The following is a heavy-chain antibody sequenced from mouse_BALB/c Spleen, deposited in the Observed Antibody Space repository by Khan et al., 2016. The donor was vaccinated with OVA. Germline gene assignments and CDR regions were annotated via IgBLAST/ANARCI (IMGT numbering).Heavy chain of an antibody. J-gene: IGHJ3*01. CDR3: ARRNYFGYTFAD. D-gene: IGHD1-2*01. CDR2: ISPGSGVT. CDR1: GYTFTDYY. V-gene: IGHV1-77*01. Sequence: QVQLQQSGAELARPGASVKLSCKASGYTFTDYYINWVKLRTGQGLEWIGEISPGSGVTYYNERLKGKAKLTADKSSSTAYMQLSSLTSEAFAGYCCARRNYFGYTFADWGQGTLVTVSA.